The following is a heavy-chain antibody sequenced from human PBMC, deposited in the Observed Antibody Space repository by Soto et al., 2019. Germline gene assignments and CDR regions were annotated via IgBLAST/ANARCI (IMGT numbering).Heavy chain of an antibody. CDR3: ARETVVGGIDFDY. CDR1: GDSVSSSTVA. CDR2: TYYRSKWYN. D-gene: IGHD1-26*01. J-gene: IGHJ4*02. V-gene: IGHV6-1*01. Sequence: SLTCAISGDSVSSSTVAWNWIRQSPSRGLEWLGRTYYRSKWYNDSAFSVKSRLIISPDTSKNQFSLKLTSLTPDDTAVYYCARETVVGGIDFDYWGQGTLVTVSS.